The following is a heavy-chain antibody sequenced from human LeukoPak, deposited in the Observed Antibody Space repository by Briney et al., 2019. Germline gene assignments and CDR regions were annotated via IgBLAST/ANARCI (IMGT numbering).Heavy chain of an antibody. Sequence: GGSLRLSCAASGFTFSDYWMLWVRQAPGKGLVWVSRIDGDGMGTTYADSVKGRFTISRDNAKNTLYLQMSSLRGEDTAVYYCARAAYSSSPDYWGQGTLVTVSS. CDR1: GFTFSDYW. J-gene: IGHJ4*02. CDR2: IDGDGMGT. CDR3: ARAAYSSSPDY. D-gene: IGHD6-6*01. V-gene: IGHV3-74*01.